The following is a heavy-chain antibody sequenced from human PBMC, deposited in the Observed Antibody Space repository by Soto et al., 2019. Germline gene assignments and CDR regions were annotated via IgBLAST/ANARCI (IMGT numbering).Heavy chain of an antibody. V-gene: IGHV4-39*01. CDR1: GGSISSSSYY. D-gene: IGHD6-19*01. J-gene: IGHJ4*02. Sequence: SETLSLTCTVSGGSISSSSYYWGWIRQPPGKGLEWIGSIYYSGSTYYNPSLKSRVTISVDTSKNQFSLKLSSVTAADTAVYYCARRLPKAVASPHFDYWGQGTLVTVSS. CDR2: IYYSGST. CDR3: ARRLPKAVASPHFDY.